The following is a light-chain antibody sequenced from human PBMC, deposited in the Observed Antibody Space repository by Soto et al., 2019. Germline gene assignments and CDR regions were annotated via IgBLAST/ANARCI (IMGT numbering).Light chain of an antibody. CDR3: SSYTSSNTYV. V-gene: IGLV2-14*03. CDR2: NVS. Sequence: QSVLTHPASGNGAPGQAHAISRTGNNRYVGGYNSVSWYQQHPGKAPKLMIYNVSNRPSGVSDRFSGSKSGNTASLTISGLQAEDEADYYCSSYTSSNTYVFGTGTKVTVL. CDR1: NRYVGGYNS. J-gene: IGLJ1*01.